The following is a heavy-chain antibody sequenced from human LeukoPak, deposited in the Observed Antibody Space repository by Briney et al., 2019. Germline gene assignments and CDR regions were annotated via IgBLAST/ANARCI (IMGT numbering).Heavy chain of an antibody. Sequence: QPGGSLRLSCAASGFTFSSYAMSWVRQAPGKGLEWVSAIVGSLGSTYYADSVKGRFTISRDNSKNTLFLQMNSLRAKDTAVYYCAKFSPRPVDYFDYWGQGTLVTVSS. CDR1: GFTFSSYA. CDR3: AKFSPRPVDYFDY. CDR2: IVGSLGST. D-gene: IGHD2-21*01. J-gene: IGHJ4*02. V-gene: IGHV3-23*01.